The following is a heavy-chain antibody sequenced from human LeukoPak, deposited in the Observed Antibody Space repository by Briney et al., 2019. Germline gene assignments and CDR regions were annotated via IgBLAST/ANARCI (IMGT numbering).Heavy chain of an antibody. D-gene: IGHD3-22*01. V-gene: IGHV3-21*01. Sequence: PGGSLRLSCAASGFTFNSYSMNWVRQAPGKGMEWVSSISTSSSYIYYADSVKGRFTIYRDNAKNSLYLHMNSLRAEDTAVYYCARATPYYDSSDRIDYWRQGDLVTVSS. J-gene: IGHJ4*02. CDR2: ISTSSSYI. CDR3: ARATPYYDSSDRIDY. CDR1: GFTFNSYS.